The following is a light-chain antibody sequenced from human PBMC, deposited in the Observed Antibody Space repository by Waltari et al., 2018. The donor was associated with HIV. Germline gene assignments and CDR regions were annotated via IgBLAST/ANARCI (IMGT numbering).Light chain of an antibody. CDR2: RAS. J-gene: IGKJ4*01. CDR1: QSISSW. Sequence: STLSASVGDRVTITCWASQSISSWLAWYQQKPGKAPKLLIYRASSLERGVPSRFSGSGSGTEFTLTISSLQPDDFATYYCQQHDSYSLTFGGGTEVEIK. CDR3: QQHDSYSLT. V-gene: IGKV1-5*03.